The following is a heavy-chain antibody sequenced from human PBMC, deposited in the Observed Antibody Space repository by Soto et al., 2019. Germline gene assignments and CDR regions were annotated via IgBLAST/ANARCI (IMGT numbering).Heavy chain of an antibody. J-gene: IGHJ6*02. CDR1: GGTFSSYA. D-gene: IGHD6-6*01. CDR2: IIPIFGTA. CDR3: AREGGVEQLARSWWYYYGMDV. Sequence: QVQLVQSGAEVKKPGSSVKVSCKASGGTFSSYAISWVRQAPGQGLEWMGGIIPIFGTANYAQKFQGRVTITADESTGKAYMELSSPRSEGTAVYYCAREGGVEQLARSWWYYYGMDVWGQGTTVTVSS. V-gene: IGHV1-69*01.